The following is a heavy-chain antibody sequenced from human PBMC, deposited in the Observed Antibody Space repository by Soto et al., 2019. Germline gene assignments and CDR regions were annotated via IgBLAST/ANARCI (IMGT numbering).Heavy chain of an antibody. Sequence: QVQLVQSGAEVKKPGASVKVSCKASGYTFTNYGISWVRQAPGQGLEWMGWISAYNGNTNHAQKLQGGVTRTTDTATSTAYMGLRRLRSDDTAVYYCASGGGSGSYYHQCNWFDPWGQGTLVTVSS. CDR3: ASGGGSGSYYHQCNWFDP. J-gene: IGHJ5*02. CDR2: ISAYNGNT. CDR1: GYTFTNYG. D-gene: IGHD3-10*01. V-gene: IGHV1-18*01.